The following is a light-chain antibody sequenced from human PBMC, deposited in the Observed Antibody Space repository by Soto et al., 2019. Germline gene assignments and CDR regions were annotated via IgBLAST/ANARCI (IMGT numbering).Light chain of an antibody. V-gene: IGKV1-39*01. J-gene: IGKJ5*01. CDR3: QQSYTTSIT. CDR2: EAS. CDR1: QSISSF. Sequence: DIQMTQSPSSLSASVGDRVTITCRASQSISSFLNWYQQKPGKAPKLLIYEASNLQSGVPSRFSGSGSGTEFTLTISSLQPEDFATYYCQQSYTTSITFGQGTRLEIK.